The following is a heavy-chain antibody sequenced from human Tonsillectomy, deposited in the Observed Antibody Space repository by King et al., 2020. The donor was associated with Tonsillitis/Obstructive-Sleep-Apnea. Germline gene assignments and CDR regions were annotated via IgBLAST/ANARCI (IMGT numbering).Heavy chain of an antibody. D-gene: IGHD3-22*01. V-gene: IGHV3-23*04. J-gene: IGHJ4*02. CDR2: ISGSGGST. CDR1: GFTFSSYA. Sequence: VQLVESGGGLAQPGGSLRLSCAASGFTFSSYAMSWVRQAPGKGLEWGSAISGSGGSTYYADSVKGRFTISRDNSKNTLYLQMNSLRAADTAVYYCAKVAGSYYYDSSGYSTEGGFDFWGLGTLVTVSS. CDR3: AKVAGSYYYDSSGYSTEGGFDF.